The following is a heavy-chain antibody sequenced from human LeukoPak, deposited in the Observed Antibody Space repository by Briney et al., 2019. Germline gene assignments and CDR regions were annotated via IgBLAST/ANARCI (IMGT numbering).Heavy chain of an antibody. J-gene: IGHJ4*02. CDR2: ISSSGSTI. Sequence: PGGSLRLSCAASGFTFSSYGMHWVRQAPGKGLEWVSYISSSGSTIYYADSVKGRFTISRDNAKNSLYLQMNSLRAEDTAVYYCARDVQMATIFDYWGQGTLVTVSS. CDR3: ARDVQMATIFDY. D-gene: IGHD5-24*01. CDR1: GFTFSSYG. V-gene: IGHV3-48*04.